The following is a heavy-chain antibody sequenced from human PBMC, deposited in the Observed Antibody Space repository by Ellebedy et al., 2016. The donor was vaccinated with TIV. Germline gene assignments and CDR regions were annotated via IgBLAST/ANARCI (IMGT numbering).Heavy chain of an antibody. V-gene: IGHV4-34*01. CDR1: GGSFSGYY. CDR3: AGLLRPYGMDV. J-gene: IGHJ6*02. CDR2: INHSGST. Sequence: SETLSLXCAVSGGSFSGYYWSWIRQSPGKGLEWIGDINHSGSTSHNPSLKSRVTISMDTSKNQLSLKLSSVIAADTAVYYCAGLLRPYGMDVWGQGTTVTVSS.